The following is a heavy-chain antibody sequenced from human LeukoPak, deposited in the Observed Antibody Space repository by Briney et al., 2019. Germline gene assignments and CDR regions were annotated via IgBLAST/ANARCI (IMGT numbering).Heavy chain of an antibody. Sequence: PGGSLRLSSAASGFTFSSSAMNWVRQAPGNGLEWVSSISSSSSYIYYADSVKGRFTISRDNARNSLYLQMNSLRGDDTAVYYCATWAGTATGFSGPFDYWSQGTPVTVSS. CDR3: ATWAGTATGFSGPFDY. D-gene: IGHD6-13*01. CDR2: ISSSSSYI. CDR1: GFTFSSSA. J-gene: IGHJ4*02. V-gene: IGHV3-21*01.